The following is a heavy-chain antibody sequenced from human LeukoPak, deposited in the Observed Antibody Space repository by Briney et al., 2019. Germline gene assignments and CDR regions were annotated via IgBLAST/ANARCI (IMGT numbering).Heavy chain of an antibody. CDR2: IIPLFGTA. CDR3: ARVPGSGTYYWSYFDY. Sequence: SEWVSCKASGGTFTRYAISWVRQAPGQGLEWMGGIIPLFGTAHYAQKYQGRVTITAGECTNTAYMEVNSLRSEDTAVYYCARVPGSGTYYWSYFDYWGQGTLVTVSS. V-gene: IGHV1-69*01. J-gene: IGHJ4*02. CDR1: GGTFTRYA. D-gene: IGHD3-10*01.